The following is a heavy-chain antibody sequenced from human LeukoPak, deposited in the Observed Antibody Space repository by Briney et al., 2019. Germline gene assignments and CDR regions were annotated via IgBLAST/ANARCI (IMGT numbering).Heavy chain of an antibody. J-gene: IGHJ4*02. CDR1: GFTFSSYA. D-gene: IGHD2-8*01. Sequence: GGSLRLSCAASGFTFSSYAMSWVRQAPGKGLEWVSVISGSGGSTYYADSVKGRFTISRDNSKNTLYLQMNSLRAEDTAVYYCAKAADIVLMVYAFDYWGQGTLVTVSS. CDR2: ISGSGGST. CDR3: AKAADIVLMVYAFDY. V-gene: IGHV3-23*01.